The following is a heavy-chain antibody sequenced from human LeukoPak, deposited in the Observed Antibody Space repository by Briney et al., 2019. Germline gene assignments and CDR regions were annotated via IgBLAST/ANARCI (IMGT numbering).Heavy chain of an antibody. Sequence: ASAKVSCKASGYTFTSYDINWVRQATGQGLEWMGWMNPNSGNTGYAQKFQGRVTMTRNTSISTAYMELSSLRSEDTAVYYCARALPLIDFYESSASISPRPAYDYWGQGTLVTVSS. V-gene: IGHV1-8*01. CDR2: MNPNSGNT. J-gene: IGHJ4*02. D-gene: IGHD3-22*01. CDR3: ARALPLIDFYESSASISPRPAYDY. CDR1: GYTFTSYD.